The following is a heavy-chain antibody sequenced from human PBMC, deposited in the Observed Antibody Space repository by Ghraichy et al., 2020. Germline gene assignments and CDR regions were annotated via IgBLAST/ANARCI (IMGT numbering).Heavy chain of an antibody. Sequence: ASVKVSCKASGYTFTSYGISWVRQAPGQGLEWMGWISAYNGNTNYAQKLQGRVTMTTDTSTSTAYMELRSLRSDDTAVYYCARGTLYTPSTNLAAAGTRPGIVPFDPWGQGTLVTVSS. CDR1: GYTFTSYG. D-gene: IGHD6-13*01. CDR3: ARGTLYTPSTNLAAAGTRPGIVPFDP. J-gene: IGHJ5*02. CDR2: ISAYNGNT. V-gene: IGHV1-18*01.